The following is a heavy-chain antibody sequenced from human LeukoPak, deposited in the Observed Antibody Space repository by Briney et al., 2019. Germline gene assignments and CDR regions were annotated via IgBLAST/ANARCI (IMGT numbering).Heavy chain of an antibody. D-gene: IGHD6-13*01. CDR2: ISSIGGST. Sequence: GGSLRLSCAASGFTFSSYAMHWVRQAPGKGLEYVSAISSIGGSTYYANSVKGRFTISRDNSKNTLYLQMGSLRAEDMAVYYCARDRVDSSSSWYSYYYYYMDVWGKGTTVTVSS. V-gene: IGHV3-64*01. CDR3: ARDRVDSSSSWYSYYYYYMDV. J-gene: IGHJ6*03. CDR1: GFTFSSYA.